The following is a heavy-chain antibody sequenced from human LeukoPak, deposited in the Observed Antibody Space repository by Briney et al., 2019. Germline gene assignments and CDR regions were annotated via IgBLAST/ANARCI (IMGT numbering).Heavy chain of an antibody. CDR2: IYYSGST. CDR3: ARRGHYYDSSGYFCYFDY. D-gene: IGHD3-22*01. J-gene: IGHJ4*02. CDR1: GGSISSYY. V-gene: IGHV4-59*08. Sequence: SETLSLTCTVSGGSISSYYWSWIRQPPGKGLEWIGYIYYSGSTNYNPSLKSRVTISVDTSKNQFSLKLSSVTAADTAVYYCARRGHYYDSSGYFCYFDYWGQGTLVTVSS.